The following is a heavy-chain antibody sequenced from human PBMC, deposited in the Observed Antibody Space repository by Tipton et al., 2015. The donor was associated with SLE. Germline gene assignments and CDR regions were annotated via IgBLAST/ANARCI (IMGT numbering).Heavy chain of an antibody. CDR1: GGSISSRSYY. CDR3: ARALSSSGGFDY. D-gene: IGHD6-13*01. CDR2: IYTSGST. J-gene: IGHJ4*02. Sequence: LRLSCTVSGGSISSRSYYWSWIRQPAGKGLEWIGRIYTSGSTNYNPSLKSRVTISVDTSKNQFSLKLSSVTAADTAVYYCARALSSSGGFDYWGQGTVGTGSS. V-gene: IGHV4-61*02.